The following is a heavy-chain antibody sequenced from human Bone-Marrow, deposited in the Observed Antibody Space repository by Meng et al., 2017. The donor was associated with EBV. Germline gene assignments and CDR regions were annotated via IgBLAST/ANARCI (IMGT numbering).Heavy chain of an antibody. CDR1: GFTCSSYS. CDR3: ARSVTKEGYYFDY. Sequence: EVLLVESGGXLVKPRGSLRLSCAAYGFTCSSYSMNWVRQAPGKGMEWVSSISSSSSYIYYTDSVKGRFTISRDNAKNSLYLQMNSLRAEDTAVYYCARSVTKEGYYFDYWGQGTLVTVSS. D-gene: IGHD4-17*01. J-gene: IGHJ4*02. CDR2: ISSSSSYI. V-gene: IGHV3-21*01.